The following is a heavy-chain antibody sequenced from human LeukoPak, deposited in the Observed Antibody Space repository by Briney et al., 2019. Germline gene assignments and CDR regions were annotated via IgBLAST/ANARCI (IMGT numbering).Heavy chain of an antibody. CDR1: GYSISSGYY. CDR3: ARRLRHSYGSFDY. J-gene: IGHJ4*02. Sequence: PSETLSLTCAVSGYSISSGYYWGWIRQPPGKGLEWIGSIYHSGSTYYNPSLKSRVTISVDTSKNQFSLKLSSVTAADTAVYYCARRLRHSYGSFDYWGQGTLVTVSS. D-gene: IGHD5-18*01. CDR2: IYHSGST. V-gene: IGHV4-38-2*01.